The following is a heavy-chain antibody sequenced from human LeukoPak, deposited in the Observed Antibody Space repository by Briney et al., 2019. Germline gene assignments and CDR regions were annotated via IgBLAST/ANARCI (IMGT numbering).Heavy chain of an antibody. Sequence: GASVKVSCKGSGYTFTNYAVHWVRQAPGQGLEWMGRINPNSGGTNYAQKFQGRVTMTRDTSISTVYMELSRLRSDDTAVYYCARVGYYESSGYYEYWGQGTLVTVSS. J-gene: IGHJ4*02. CDR2: INPNSGGT. CDR1: GYTFTNYA. CDR3: ARVGYYESSGYYEY. V-gene: IGHV1-2*06. D-gene: IGHD3-22*01.